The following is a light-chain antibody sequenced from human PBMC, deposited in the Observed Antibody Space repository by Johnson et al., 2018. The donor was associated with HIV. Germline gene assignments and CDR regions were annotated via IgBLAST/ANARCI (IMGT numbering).Light chain of an antibody. Sequence: QPVLTQPPSVSAAPGQKVTISCSGSSSNIGTNYVSWYQQLPGTAPKLLMFENNQRPSGIPDRFSGSKSGTSATLGITGLQTGDEADYYCGTWDSSLSAGGFGTGTKVTVL. CDR3: GTWDSSLSAGG. CDR1: SSNIGTNY. J-gene: IGLJ1*01. CDR2: ENN. V-gene: IGLV1-51*02.